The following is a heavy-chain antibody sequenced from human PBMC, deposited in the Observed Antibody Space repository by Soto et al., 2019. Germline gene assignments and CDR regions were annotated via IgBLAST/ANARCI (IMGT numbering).Heavy chain of an antibody. D-gene: IGHD5-12*01. J-gene: IGHJ4*01. CDR3: AAGGGLPRYY. Sequence: SETLSLTCAVFGGSISSGGYSWRWIRQPPGKGLEWIGYIYHSGSTYYNPSLKSRVTISVDRSKNQFSLKLSSVTAADTAVYYCAAGGGLPRYYWGQEPWSPSPQ. CDR1: GGSISSGGYS. V-gene: IGHV4-30-2*01. CDR2: IYHSGST.